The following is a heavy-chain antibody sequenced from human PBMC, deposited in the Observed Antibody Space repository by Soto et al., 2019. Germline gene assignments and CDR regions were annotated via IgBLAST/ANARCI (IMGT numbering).Heavy chain of an antibody. Sequence: GASVKVSCKASGYTFTGYYMHCVRQAPGQGLEWMGWINPNSGGTNYAQKFQGRVTMTRDTSISTAYMELSRLRSEDTAVYYCARVHTKLTASLEFDTWGQGTLVTVSS. D-gene: IGHD5-18*01. CDR1: GYTFTGYY. CDR2: INPNSGGT. V-gene: IGHV1-2*02. J-gene: IGHJ5*02. CDR3: ARVHTKLTASLEFDT.